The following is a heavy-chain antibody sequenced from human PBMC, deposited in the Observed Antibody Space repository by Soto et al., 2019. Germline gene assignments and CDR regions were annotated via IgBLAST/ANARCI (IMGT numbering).Heavy chain of an antibody. Sequence: QPGGSLRLSCAASGFTFSSYAMSWVRQAPGKGLEWVSAISGSGGSTYYADSVKGRFTISRDDSKNTLYLQMNSLKTEDTAVYYCYSGIAARPHAFDIWGQGTMVTVSS. V-gene: IGHV3-23*01. D-gene: IGHD6-6*01. CDR3: YSGIAARPHAFDI. CDR1: GFTFSSYA. J-gene: IGHJ3*02. CDR2: ISGSGGST.